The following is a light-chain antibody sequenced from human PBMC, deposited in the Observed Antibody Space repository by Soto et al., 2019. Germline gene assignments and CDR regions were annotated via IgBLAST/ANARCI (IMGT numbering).Light chain of an antibody. CDR1: TSDVGSHYT. V-gene: IGLV2-14*01. CDR3: SSYRSRDTPVV. J-gene: IGLJ2*01. Sequence: QSALTQPASVSGSPGQSITIPCTGTTSDVGSHYTLSWYQQHPGKAPKLMIYDVTNRPSGVSYRFSGSKSGITASLTISGLQAEDEADYYCSSYRSRDTPVVFGGGTQLTVL. CDR2: DVT.